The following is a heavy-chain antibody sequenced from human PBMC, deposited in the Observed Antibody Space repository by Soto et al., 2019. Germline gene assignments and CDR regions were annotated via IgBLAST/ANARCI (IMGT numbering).Heavy chain of an antibody. CDR1: GYRFTSYD. J-gene: IGHJ6*03. D-gene: IGHD3-3*01. CDR3: ARGRRVTIFGVVHYYYMDV. Sequence: GXSVKVSCKASGYRFTSYDIKWVRQDTGKGKEWMGWMNPNRGNTGYAQKFQGRVTMTRNTPISTAYMELSSLRSEDTAVYYCARGRRVTIFGVVHYYYMDVWGKGTTVTVSS. CDR2: MNPNRGNT. V-gene: IGHV1-8*01.